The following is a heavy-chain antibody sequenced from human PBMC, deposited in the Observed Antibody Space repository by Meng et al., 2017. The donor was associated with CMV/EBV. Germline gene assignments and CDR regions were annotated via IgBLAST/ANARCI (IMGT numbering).Heavy chain of an antibody. CDR2: INSDGSRT. CDR1: GFTFSSYW. D-gene: IGHD2-2*01. Sequence: AACGFTFSSYWMHWVRQAPGKGLVWVSRINSDGSRTSYADSVKGRFTISRDNAKNTLYLQMNSLRAEETAVYYCARDKGSTGPPFDYWGQGTLVTVSS. V-gene: IGHV3-74*01. CDR3: ARDKGSTGPPFDY. J-gene: IGHJ4*02.